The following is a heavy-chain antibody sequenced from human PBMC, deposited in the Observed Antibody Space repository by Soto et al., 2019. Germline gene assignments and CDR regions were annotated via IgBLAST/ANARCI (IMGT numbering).Heavy chain of an antibody. D-gene: IGHD3-9*01. CDR2: INPNSGGT. CDR1: GYTFTGYY. V-gene: IGHV1-2*04. Sequence: ASVKVSCKASGYTFTGYYMHWVRQAPGQGLEWMGWINPNSGGTNYAQKFQGWVTMTRDTPISTAYMELSRLRSDDTAVYYCARGDALYDILTGYQTRSRYFDYWGQGTLVTVSS. J-gene: IGHJ4*02. CDR3: ARGDALYDILTGYQTRSRYFDY.